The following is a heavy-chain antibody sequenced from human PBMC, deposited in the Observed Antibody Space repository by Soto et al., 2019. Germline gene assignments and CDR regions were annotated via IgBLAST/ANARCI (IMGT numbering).Heavy chain of an antibody. J-gene: IGHJ4*01. CDR3: AKDPEYGDY. V-gene: IGHV3-23*01. D-gene: IGHD2-2*01. Sequence: PGGSLRLSCAASGFTFSSYAMSWVRQAPGKGLEWVSIIYSGGGAYYADSVKVRFTISRDNSKNILYLQMNSLRVEDTAVYYRAKDPEYGDYWGQGTLVTVSS. CDR2: IYSGGGA. CDR1: GFTFSSYA.